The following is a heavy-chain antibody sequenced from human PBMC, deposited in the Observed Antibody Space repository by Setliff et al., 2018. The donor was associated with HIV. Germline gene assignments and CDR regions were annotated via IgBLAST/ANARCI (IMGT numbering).Heavy chain of an antibody. CDR2: ISGYNGNT. V-gene: IGHV1-18*01. Sequence: RASVKVSCKASGYTFTTYGISWVRQAPGQGLEWVGWISGYNGNTNYAQKLQGRVTMTTDTSTSTAYMELRSLRSDDTAVYYCARDRRAYTLLYYYYYMDVWGKGTTVTVSS. CDR1: GYTFTTYG. D-gene: IGHD1-20*01. CDR3: ARDRRAYTLLYYYYYMDV. J-gene: IGHJ6*03.